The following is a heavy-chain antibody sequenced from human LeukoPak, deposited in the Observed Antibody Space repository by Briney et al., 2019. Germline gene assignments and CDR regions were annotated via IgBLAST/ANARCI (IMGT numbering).Heavy chain of an antibody. J-gene: IGHJ4*02. V-gene: IGHV1-18*01. D-gene: IGHD3-22*01. CDR3: ARGGTFYYDSSAYY. CDR2: ISAYNGNT. CDR1: GYTFTNYG. Sequence: ASVKVSCKASGYTFTNYGISWARQAPGHGLEWMGWISAYNGNTKNAQKVQGRVTLTTGTSTSTAYMELRRLRSDDTAVYYCARGGTFYYDSSAYYWGQGTLVTVSS.